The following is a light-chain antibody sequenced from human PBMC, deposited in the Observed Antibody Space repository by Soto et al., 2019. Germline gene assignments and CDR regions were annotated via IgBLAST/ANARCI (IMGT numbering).Light chain of an antibody. Sequence: EIVLTRSPATLSLSPVERATLSCSAIQSVSSYLAWYQQKPGQAPRLLIYDASNRATGIPARFSGSGSGTDFTLTISSLEPEDFAVYYCQQRSNWPPTFGQGTRLEIK. CDR2: DAS. CDR3: QQRSNWPPT. CDR1: QSVSSY. J-gene: IGKJ5*01. V-gene: IGKV3-11*01.